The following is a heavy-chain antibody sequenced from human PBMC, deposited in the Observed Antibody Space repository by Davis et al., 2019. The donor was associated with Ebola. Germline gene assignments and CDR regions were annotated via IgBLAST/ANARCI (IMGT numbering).Heavy chain of an antibody. Sequence: ASVKVSCKASGYSFTVNAIHWVRQAPGQRLEWVGWINAGTGNRQHSEKLQGRVTITRDTSASTVYMEVSSLRSEDTAVYYCARDSYRGGWYSGMDYWGQGTLVTVSS. D-gene: IGHD6-19*01. J-gene: IGHJ4*02. CDR3: ARDSYRGGWYSGMDY. CDR2: INAGTGNR. V-gene: IGHV1-3*01. CDR1: GYSFTVNA.